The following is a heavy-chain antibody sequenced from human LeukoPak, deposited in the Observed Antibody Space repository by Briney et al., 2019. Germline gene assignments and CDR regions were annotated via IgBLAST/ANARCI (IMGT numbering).Heavy chain of an antibody. Sequence: ASVKVSCKASGYAFTSYGISWVRHAPGQGLEWMGWISAYNGNTNYAQKLQGRVTMTTDTSTSTAYMELSSLRSEDTAVYYCARVLGYCSGGSCYGGNWFDPWGQGTLVTVSS. CDR2: ISAYNGNT. CDR1: GYAFTSYG. V-gene: IGHV1-18*01. D-gene: IGHD2-15*01. CDR3: ARVLGYCSGGSCYGGNWFDP. J-gene: IGHJ5*02.